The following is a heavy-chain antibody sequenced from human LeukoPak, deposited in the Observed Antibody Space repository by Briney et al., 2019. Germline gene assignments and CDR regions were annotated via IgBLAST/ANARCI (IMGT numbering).Heavy chain of an antibody. CDR1: GGTFSSNA. CDR3: AREAAGYSSGQGILDY. V-gene: IGHV1-69*01. CDR2: IIPIFGTA. Sequence: GSSVKVSCKASGGTFSSNAISWVRQAPGQGLEWMGGIIPIFGTANYAQKFQGRVTITADESTSTAYMELSSLISEDTAVYYCAREAAGYSSGQGILDYWGQGTLVIVSP. D-gene: IGHD6-19*01. J-gene: IGHJ4*02.